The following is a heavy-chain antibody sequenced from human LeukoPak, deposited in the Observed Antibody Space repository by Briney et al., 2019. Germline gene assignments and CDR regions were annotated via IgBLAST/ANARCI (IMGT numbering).Heavy chain of an antibody. V-gene: IGHV3-48*01. CDR2: ISSSSSTI. CDR1: GFTFSSYS. Sequence: AGGSLRLSCAASGFTFSSYSMNWVRQAPGKGLEWVSYISSSSSTIYYADSVKGRFTISRDNAKNSLYLQMNTLRVDDTAVYHCARGDYFDTWGQGTLVTVSS. J-gene: IGHJ4*02. CDR3: ARGDYFDT.